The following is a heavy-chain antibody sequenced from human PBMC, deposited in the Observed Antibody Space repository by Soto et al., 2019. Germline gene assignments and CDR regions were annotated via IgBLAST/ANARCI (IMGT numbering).Heavy chain of an antibody. Sequence: QVPLVQSGAEVKKPGSSVKVSCKASGGSLSNYGISWVRQAPGQGLEWMGGIIPVFGTANYAQKFQGRVTITADESTNIVYMDVTSLRSEDTAVYYCARGDATKIVVTTYYAMGVWGQGTTVTVSS. V-gene: IGHV1-69*12. J-gene: IGHJ6*02. CDR3: ARGDATKIVVTTYYAMGV. CDR1: GGSLSNYG. D-gene: IGHD4-17*01. CDR2: IIPVFGTA.